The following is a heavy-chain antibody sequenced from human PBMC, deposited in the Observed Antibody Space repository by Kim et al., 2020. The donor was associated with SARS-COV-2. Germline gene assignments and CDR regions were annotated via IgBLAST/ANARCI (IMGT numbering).Heavy chain of an antibody. J-gene: IGHJ6*02. CDR2: IYYSGST. CDR3: ARQTVEYSYGYAYYYYYGMDV. D-gene: IGHD5-18*01. Sequence: SETLSLTCTVSGGSISSSSYYWGWIRQPPGKGLEWIGSIYYSGSTYYNPSLKSRVTISVDTSKNQFSLKLSSVTAADTAVYYCARQTVEYSYGYAYYYYYGMDVWGQGTTVTVSS. CDR1: GGSISSSSYY. V-gene: IGHV4-39*01.